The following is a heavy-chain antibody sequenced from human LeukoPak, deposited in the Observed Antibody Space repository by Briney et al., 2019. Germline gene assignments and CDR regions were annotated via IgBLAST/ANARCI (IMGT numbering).Heavy chain of an antibody. D-gene: IGHD1-26*01. CDR1: GGSFSAYY. V-gene: IGHV4-34*01. CDR2: INHSGST. Sequence: SETLSLTCAVYGGSFSAYYWSWIRQPPGKGLEWIGEINHSGSTNYNPSLKSRVTISVDTSKNQFSLKLSSVTAADTAVYYCARARGRRWELPQKNWFDPWGQGTLVTVSS. J-gene: IGHJ5*02. CDR3: ARARGRRWELPQKNWFDP.